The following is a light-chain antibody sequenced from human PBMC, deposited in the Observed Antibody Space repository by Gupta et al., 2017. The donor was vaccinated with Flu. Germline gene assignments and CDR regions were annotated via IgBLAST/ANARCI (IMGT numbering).Light chain of an antibody. V-gene: IGLV6-57*01. CDR3: QSYESNHWV. CDR1: SGSLASNF. J-gene: IGLJ3*02. CDR2: QDF. Sequence: NFILTQPPSVSGSPGETVTISCTRNSGSLASNFVQWYRQRPGSSPTTVIFQDFQRASGVGDRFTGSIDPSSNSASLTISGLGAEDESDYYCQSYESNHWVFGGGTKLTVL.